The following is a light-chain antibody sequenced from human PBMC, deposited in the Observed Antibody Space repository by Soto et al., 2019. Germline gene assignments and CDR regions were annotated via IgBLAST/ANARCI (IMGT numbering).Light chain of an antibody. V-gene: IGKV3-15*01. CDR1: QSVFNN. J-gene: IGKJ3*01. Sequence: EILMTQTPATLSGFPGERATPSCRARQSVFNNLAWYPHKPDQAPRLLIYATSTRATGVPTRFNGIVSGTEFTLAYSCLQSEDSAFYFCQQYNNCPSFTVGPWTMVDIK. CDR2: ATS. CDR3: QQYNNCPSFT.